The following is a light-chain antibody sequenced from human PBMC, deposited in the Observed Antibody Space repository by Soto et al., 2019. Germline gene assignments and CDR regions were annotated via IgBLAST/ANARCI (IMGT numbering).Light chain of an antibody. CDR1: QNVGSRY. V-gene: IGKV3-15*01. Sequence: EIVLTQSPGTLSLSPWEIATLSCRASQNVGSRYLAWYQQKPGQAPRLLIYYASTRDTGVPARFSGSGSGTDFTLTISSLQSEDFAVYYCQQYNNWPPSWTFGQGTKVDIK. CDR3: QQYNNWPPSWT. J-gene: IGKJ1*01. CDR2: YAS.